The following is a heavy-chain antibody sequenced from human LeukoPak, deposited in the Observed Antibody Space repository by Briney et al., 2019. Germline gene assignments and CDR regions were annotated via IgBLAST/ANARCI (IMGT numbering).Heavy chain of an antibody. Sequence: ASVKVSCKSSGYTFTSYYMFWVRQAPGQGLEWMGIINPSGGSTSYAQKFQGRVTMTRDTSTSTVYMELSSLRSEDTAVYYCARDSGMVRGTVDYWGQGTLVTVSS. CDR1: GYTFTSYY. J-gene: IGHJ4*02. D-gene: IGHD3-10*01. V-gene: IGHV1-46*01. CDR2: INPSGGST. CDR3: ARDSGMVRGTVDY.